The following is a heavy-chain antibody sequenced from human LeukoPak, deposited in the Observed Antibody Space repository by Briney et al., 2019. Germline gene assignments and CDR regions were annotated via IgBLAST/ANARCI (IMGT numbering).Heavy chain of an antibody. V-gene: IGHV3-74*01. CDR3: ARSHNYYDNSGYLY. CDR2: IKSDGSDT. D-gene: IGHD3-22*01. CDR1: GFTFSTYW. J-gene: IGHJ4*02. Sequence: GGSLRLSCAASGFTFSTYWMHWVRQAPGEGLVWVSRIKSDGSDTSYADSVKGRLTISRDNARNTLYLQMNSLSAEDSAVYYCARSHNYYDNSGYLYWGQGTLVTVSS.